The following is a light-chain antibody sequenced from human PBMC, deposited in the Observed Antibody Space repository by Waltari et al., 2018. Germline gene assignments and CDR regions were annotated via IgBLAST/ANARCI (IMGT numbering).Light chain of an antibody. J-gene: IGKJ4*01. CDR2: AAS. CDR1: QGIATW. Sequence: DIQMTQSPSSVSASVGDRVTITCRASQGIATWLAWYQQKPGKSPKLLIYAASSLHTGVPSRFSGTGSGTDFTLTTSSLQPEEFATYYCQQGNSFPLTFGGGTKVEI. V-gene: IGKV1-12*01. CDR3: QQGNSFPLT.